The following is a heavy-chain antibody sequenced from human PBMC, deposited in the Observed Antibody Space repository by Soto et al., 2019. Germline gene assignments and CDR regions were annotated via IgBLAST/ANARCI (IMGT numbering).Heavy chain of an antibody. CDR2: IKQDGSEK. CDR3: ARDPDILTGYSTSLDY. J-gene: IGHJ4*02. Sequence: EVQLVESGGGLVQPGGSLRLSCAASGFTFSSYWMSWVRQAPGKGLEWVANIKQDGSEKYYVDSVKGRFTISRDHAKNSLYLQMNSLRAEDTAVYYCARDPDILTGYSTSLDYWGQGTLVTVSS. V-gene: IGHV3-7*05. D-gene: IGHD3-9*01. CDR1: GFTFSSYW.